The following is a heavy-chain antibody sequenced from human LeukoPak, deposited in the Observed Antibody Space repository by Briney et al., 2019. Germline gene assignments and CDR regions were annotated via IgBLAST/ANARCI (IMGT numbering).Heavy chain of an antibody. Sequence: PSETLSLTCTVSGGSISSYYWTWIRQPPGKGLEWIGYVDHTGSTNFNPSLNGRVSISRDTTKNLFSLRLRSVTAADTAVYFCARGRVSSSTWYSTYYYYFYMDVWGKGTTVTVSS. CDR1: GGSISSYY. CDR2: VDHTGST. CDR3: ARGRVSSSTWYSTYYYYFYMDV. D-gene: IGHD1-1*01. J-gene: IGHJ6*03. V-gene: IGHV4-59*01.